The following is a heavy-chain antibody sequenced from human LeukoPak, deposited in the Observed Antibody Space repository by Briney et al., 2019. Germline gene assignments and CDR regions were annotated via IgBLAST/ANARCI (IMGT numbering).Heavy chain of an antibody. CDR3: ARDNYGLDF. CDR1: GVTFSTYA. J-gene: IGHJ4*02. Sequence: PGGSLRLSCAASGVTFSTYAMHWVHQAPGKGLEWVALLSYDGSNKYYADSVKGLCTISRDNSNNTLYLQTNSLRAEDTAVYYCARDNYGLDFWGQGTLVTVSS. D-gene: IGHD3-16*01. CDR2: LSYDGSNK. V-gene: IGHV3-30-3*01.